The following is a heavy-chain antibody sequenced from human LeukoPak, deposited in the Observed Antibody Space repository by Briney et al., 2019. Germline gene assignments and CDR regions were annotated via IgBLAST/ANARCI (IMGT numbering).Heavy chain of an antibody. V-gene: IGHV3-30*18. J-gene: IGHJ4*02. D-gene: IGHD3-16*02. CDR1: GFTFSSFG. CDR3: AKDHYDYIGGTYRDFDY. CDR2: ISYDGSNP. Sequence: GGSLRLSCAASGFTFSSFGMHWVRQAPGKGLEWVAVISYDGSNPYYADSVKGRFTISRDNSKNTLYLQMNSLRAEDTTVYYCAKDHYDYIGGTYRDFDYWGQGTLVTVSS.